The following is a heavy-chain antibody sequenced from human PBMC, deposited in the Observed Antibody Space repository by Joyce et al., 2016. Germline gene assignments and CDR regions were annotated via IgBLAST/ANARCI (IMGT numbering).Heavy chain of an antibody. J-gene: IGHJ3*02. CDR3: ARSPGRGGAFDI. CDR1: GYSISSGYY. D-gene: IGHD1-26*01. Sequence: QVQLQESGPGLVKPSETLSLTCGVSGYSISSGYYWGWIRQPPGGGLGWIGSIYHSGYTFYNPSLESRVAISVDTAKNQFSLKVTSVTAADTARYYCARSPGRGGAFDIWGQGTMVIVSS. CDR2: IYHSGYT. V-gene: IGHV4-38-2*01.